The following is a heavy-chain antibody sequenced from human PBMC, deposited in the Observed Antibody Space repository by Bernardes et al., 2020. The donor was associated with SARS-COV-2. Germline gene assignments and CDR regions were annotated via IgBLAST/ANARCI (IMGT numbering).Heavy chain of an antibody. Sequence: GGSLRLSCAASGFTFSSYWMSWVRQAPGKGLEWVANIKQDGSEKYYVDSVKGRFTISRDNAKNSLYLQMNSLRAEDTAVYYCAREFRYCSSTSCYYYYYGMDVWGQGTTVTVSS. J-gene: IGHJ6*02. D-gene: IGHD2-2*01. V-gene: IGHV3-7*01. CDR1: GFTFSSYW. CDR3: AREFRYCSSTSCYYYYYGMDV. CDR2: IKQDGSEK.